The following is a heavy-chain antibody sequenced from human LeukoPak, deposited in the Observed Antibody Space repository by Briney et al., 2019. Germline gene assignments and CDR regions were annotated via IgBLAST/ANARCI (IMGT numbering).Heavy chain of an antibody. CDR2: INAGNGNT. Sequence: ASVKVSCKASGYTFTGYAIHWVRQAPGQRLEWMGWINAGNGNTKYSQKFQGRVTITRDTSASTAYMELSSLRSEDTAVYYCARGSSGYPHYFDYWGQGTLVTVSS. D-gene: IGHD3-22*01. CDR3: ARGSSGYPHYFDY. CDR1: GYTFTGYA. V-gene: IGHV1-3*01. J-gene: IGHJ4*02.